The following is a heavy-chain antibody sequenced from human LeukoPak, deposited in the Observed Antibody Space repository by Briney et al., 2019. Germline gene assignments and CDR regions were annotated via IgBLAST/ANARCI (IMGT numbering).Heavy chain of an antibody. V-gene: IGHV4-34*01. Sequence: SETLSLTCAVYGGSFSGYYWSWIRQPPGKGLEWIGEINHSGSTNYNPSLKSQVTISVDTSKNQFSLKLSSVTAADTAVYYCARWGHYYDSSGYYVGYWFDPWGQGTLVTVSS. J-gene: IGHJ5*02. D-gene: IGHD3-22*01. CDR3: ARWGHYYDSSGYYVGYWFDP. CDR2: INHSGST. CDR1: GGSFSGYY.